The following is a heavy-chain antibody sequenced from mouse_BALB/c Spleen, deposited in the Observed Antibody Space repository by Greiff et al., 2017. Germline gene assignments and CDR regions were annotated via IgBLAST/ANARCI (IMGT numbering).Heavy chain of an antibody. CDR1: GFSLTSYG. D-gene: IGHD1-1*01. Sequence: QVHVKQSGPGLVQPSQSLSITCTVSGFSLTSYGVHWVRQSPGKGLEWLGVIWSGGSTDYNAAFISRLSISKDNSKSQVFFKMNSLQANDTAIYYCASPYYYGSSSAWFAYWGQGTLVTVSA. CDR3: ASPYYYGSSSAWFAY. J-gene: IGHJ3*01. CDR2: IWSGGST. V-gene: IGHV2-2*02.